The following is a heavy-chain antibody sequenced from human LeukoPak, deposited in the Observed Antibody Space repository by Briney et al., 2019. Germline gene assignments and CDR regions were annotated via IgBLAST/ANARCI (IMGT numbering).Heavy chain of an antibody. V-gene: IGHV1-2*02. CDR3: ARDHHRQTPISFDP. Sequence: ASVKVSCKASGYSFTGFYIHWVRQAPGQGLEWMGWINPRNGGTDYAHNFQGRVTMTRDTSVSTAYMELSGLRFDDTAVYYCARDHHRQTPISFDPWGQGNLVTVSS. J-gene: IGHJ5*02. CDR1: GYSFTGFY. CDR2: INPRNGGT.